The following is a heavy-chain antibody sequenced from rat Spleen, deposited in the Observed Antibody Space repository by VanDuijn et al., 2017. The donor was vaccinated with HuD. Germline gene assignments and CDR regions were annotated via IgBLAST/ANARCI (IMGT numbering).Heavy chain of an antibody. Sequence: EVQLVESGGGLVQPGRSLKLSCVASGFTFNNYWMTWIRQAPGKGLEWVASITNTGGSTYYPDSVKGRFTISRDNAKSTLYLQMNSLRSEETATYYCTSPSGYLLLGHWYFDFWGPGTMVTVSS. D-gene: IGHD1-12*02. CDR2: ITNTGGST. CDR3: TSPSGYLLLGHWYFDF. CDR1: GFTFNNYW. J-gene: IGHJ1*01. V-gene: IGHV5-31*01.